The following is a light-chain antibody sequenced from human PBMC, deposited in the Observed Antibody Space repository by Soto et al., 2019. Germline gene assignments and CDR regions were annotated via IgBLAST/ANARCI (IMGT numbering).Light chain of an antibody. J-gene: IGKJ1*01. CDR2: AAS. CDR1: QDITNF. V-gene: IGKV1-33*01. Sequence: DIQMTQSPYSLSASVGDRVTITCQASQDITNFLNWYQQKPGKAPKLLIYAASNLERGVPSRCSGSGSGTDFTFTISSLQPEDIATYYCQQYDILPWTFGQGTKVEIK. CDR3: QQYDILPWT.